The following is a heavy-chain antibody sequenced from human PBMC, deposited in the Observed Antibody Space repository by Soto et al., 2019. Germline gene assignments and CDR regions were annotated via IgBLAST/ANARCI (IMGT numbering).Heavy chain of an antibody. CDR3: ARANDSSGYWDWFDP. CDR1: GGSISSGGYY. J-gene: IGHJ5*02. Sequence: TSETLSLTCTVSGGSISSGGYYWSWIRQHPGKGLEWIGYIYHSGSTYYNPSLKSRVTISVDRSKNQFSLKLSSVTAADTAVYYCARANDSSGYWDWFDPWGQGTLVTVSS. V-gene: IGHV4-30-2*01. CDR2: IYHSGST. D-gene: IGHD3-22*01.